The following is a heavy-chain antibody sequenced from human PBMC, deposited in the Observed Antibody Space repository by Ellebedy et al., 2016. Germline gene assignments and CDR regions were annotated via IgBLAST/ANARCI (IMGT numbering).Heavy chain of an antibody. Sequence: GESLKISXKGSGYSFTSYWIAWVRQMPGKGLEWMGIIYPGDSDTRYSPSFQGQVTISADKSISTAYLQWSSLKASDTAMYYCARSGGGLRYFDWSDFDPWGQGTLVTVSS. V-gene: IGHV5-51*01. CDR3: ARSGGGLRYFDWSDFDP. J-gene: IGHJ5*02. CDR2: IYPGDSDT. CDR1: GYSFTSYW. D-gene: IGHD3-9*01.